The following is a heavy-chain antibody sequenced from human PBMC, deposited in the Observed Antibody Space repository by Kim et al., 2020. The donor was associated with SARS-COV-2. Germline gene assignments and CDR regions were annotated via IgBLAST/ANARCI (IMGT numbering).Heavy chain of an antibody. CDR3: ARGPFPLGYDSSPTTGAYYYGMDV. Sequence: ASVKVSCKASGYTFTSYDINWVRQATGQGLEWMGWMNPNSGNTGYAQKFQGRVTMTRNTSISTAYMELSSLRSEDTAVYYCARGPFPLGYDSSPTTGAYYYGMDVWGQGTTVTVSS. V-gene: IGHV1-8*01. D-gene: IGHD3-22*01. CDR2: MNPNSGNT. CDR1: GYTFTSYD. J-gene: IGHJ6*02.